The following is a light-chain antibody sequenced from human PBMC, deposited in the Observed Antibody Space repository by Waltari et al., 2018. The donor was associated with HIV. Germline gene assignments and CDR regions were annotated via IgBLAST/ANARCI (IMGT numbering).Light chain of an antibody. CDR2: ENS. CDR1: RGRIASNY. J-gene: IGLJ3*02. CDR3: QSYDNNNRV. V-gene: IGLV6-57*01. Sequence: NFMLTQPHSVSESPEQTVTISCTRSRGRIASNYVPWYQQRPGSSPTTVIFENSQRPSGVPNRFSGSIDSSSNSASLTISGLKTEDEADYYCQSYDNNNRVFGGGTKLTVL.